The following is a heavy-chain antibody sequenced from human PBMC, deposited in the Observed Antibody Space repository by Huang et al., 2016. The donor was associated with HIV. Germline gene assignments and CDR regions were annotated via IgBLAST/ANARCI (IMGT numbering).Heavy chain of an antibody. CDR2: FFYDGNT. D-gene: IGHD3-10*01. J-gene: IGHJ4*02. CDR1: DGSISSSSYY. V-gene: IGHV4-39*01. Sequence: QLQLQESGPGLVKPSETLSLTCTVSDGSISSSSYYWGWIRQPPGKGLEWIATFFYDGNTYYNPSLKIRVTISVDTSKNQFSLNLSSVTAADTAVYYCAAMVRGVISYFDYWGQGILVTVSS. CDR3: AAMVRGVISYFDY.